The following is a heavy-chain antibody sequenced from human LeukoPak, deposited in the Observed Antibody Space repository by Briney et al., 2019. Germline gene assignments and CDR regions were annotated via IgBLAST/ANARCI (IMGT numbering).Heavy chain of an antibody. V-gene: IGHV4-59*01. CDR1: GGSISPYY. CDR3: AGASGYSYTNAFDI. J-gene: IGHJ3*02. Sequence: SETLPLTCAVSGGSISPYYWSWIRQPPGKGLEWIGYIYYSGTTNYNPSLKSRVTISVDTSKNQFSLKLSSVTAADTAVYYCAGASGYSYTNAFDIWSQGTMVTVSS. CDR2: IYYSGTT. D-gene: IGHD5-18*01.